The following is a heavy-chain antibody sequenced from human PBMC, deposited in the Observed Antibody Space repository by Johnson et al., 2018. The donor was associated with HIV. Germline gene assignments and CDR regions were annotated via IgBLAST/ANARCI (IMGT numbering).Heavy chain of an antibody. V-gene: IGHV3-7*01. J-gene: IGHJ3*02. Sequence: VQLVESGGGVVQPGGSLRLSCAASRFIFSSYWMSWVRQAPGKGLEWVANIKQDGSEKYYVDSVKGRFTISRDNAKNSLYLQMNSLRAGDTAVYYCARAGPSDAFDIWGQGTMVTVSS. CDR3: ARAGPSDAFDI. CDR1: RFIFSSYW. CDR2: IKQDGSEK.